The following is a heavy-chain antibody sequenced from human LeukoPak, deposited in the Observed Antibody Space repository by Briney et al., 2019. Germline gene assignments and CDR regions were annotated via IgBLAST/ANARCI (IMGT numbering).Heavy chain of an antibody. CDR1: GFTFDDHS. Sequence: PGGALRLSCGASGFTFDDHSMHWVRPVPGKGLEWVSLISGDSRTTSYADSVKGRFTIARDNSKNSLYLQMNSLRTEDTALYYCAKKSGAPANFDYWGQGTLVTVSS. J-gene: IGHJ4*02. CDR3: AKKSGAPANFDY. D-gene: IGHD6-13*01. CDR2: ISGDSRTT. V-gene: IGHV3-43*02.